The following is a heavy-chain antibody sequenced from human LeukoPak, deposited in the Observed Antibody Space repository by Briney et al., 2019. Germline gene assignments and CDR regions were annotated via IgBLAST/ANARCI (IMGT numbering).Heavy chain of an antibody. V-gene: IGHV3-23*01. CDR3: AKELYDFWSGYTHAPFDY. Sequence: SGGSLRLSCAASGFTFSNYAMSWVRQAPGKGLEWVSGISGSGGSTYCADSVKGRFTISRDNSKNTVYLQMNSLRAEDTAVYYCAKELYDFWSGYTHAPFDYWGQGTLVTVSS. J-gene: IGHJ4*02. CDR2: ISGSGGST. D-gene: IGHD3-3*01. CDR1: GFTFSNYA.